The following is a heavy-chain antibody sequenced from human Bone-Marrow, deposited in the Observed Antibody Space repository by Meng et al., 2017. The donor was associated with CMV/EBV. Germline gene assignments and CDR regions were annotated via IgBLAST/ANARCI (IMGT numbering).Heavy chain of an antibody. CDR3: ARVYCSSTSCLNAEYFQH. Sequence: GESLKISCAASGFTFSSYWMHWVRQAAGKGLVWVSRINSDGSSTSYADSVKGRFTISRDNAKNTLDLQMNSLRAEDTAVYYCARVYCSSTSCLNAEYFQHWGQGTLVTVSS. D-gene: IGHD2-2*01. CDR2: INSDGSST. CDR1: GFTFSSYW. J-gene: IGHJ1*01. V-gene: IGHV3-74*01.